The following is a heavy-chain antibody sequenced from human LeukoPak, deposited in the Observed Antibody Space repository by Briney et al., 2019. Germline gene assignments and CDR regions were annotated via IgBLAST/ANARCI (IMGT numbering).Heavy chain of an antibody. Sequence: ASVKVSCKASGYTFTSYGISWVRQAPGQGREWMGWISAYNGNTNYEQKLQGRVTITTDTSTNTDYMELRRVRAADTAVYYCARDRSRYYYDSSGSAWEFDRWGQGTLVTVSS. V-gene: IGHV1-18*01. J-gene: IGHJ5*02. D-gene: IGHD3-22*01. CDR1: GYTFTSYG. CDR3: ARDRSRYYYDSSGSAWEFDR. CDR2: ISAYNGNT.